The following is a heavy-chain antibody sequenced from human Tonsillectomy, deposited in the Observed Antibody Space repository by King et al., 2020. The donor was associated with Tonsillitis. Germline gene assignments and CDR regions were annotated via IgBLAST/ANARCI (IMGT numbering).Heavy chain of an antibody. J-gene: IGHJ4*02. CDR2: ISTSGSTI. CDR1: GFIFSSYE. V-gene: IGHV3-48*03. Sequence: VQLVESGGGLVQPGGSLRLSCAASGFIFSSYEMNWVRQAPGKGLEWVSYISTSGSTIYYADSVKGRFTISRDNAKNSLYLQMNSLRAEDTAVYYCARISDGISSGWYSIDYWGQGTLVTVSS. CDR3: ARISDGISSGWYSIDY. D-gene: IGHD6-19*01.